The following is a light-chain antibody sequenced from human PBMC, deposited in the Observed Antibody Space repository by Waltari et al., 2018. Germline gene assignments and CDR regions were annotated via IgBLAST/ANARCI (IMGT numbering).Light chain of an antibody. Sequence: QMTQSPSTLSASVGDRVTITCRASQSISSWLAWYQQKPGKAPNFLIYKASNLQSGVPSRFSGSGSGTEFTRTISSLQPDDFATYYCQQYNSYPWTFGQGTKVEIK. V-gene: IGKV1-5*03. CDR1: QSISSW. CDR3: QQYNSYPWT. CDR2: KAS. J-gene: IGKJ1*01.